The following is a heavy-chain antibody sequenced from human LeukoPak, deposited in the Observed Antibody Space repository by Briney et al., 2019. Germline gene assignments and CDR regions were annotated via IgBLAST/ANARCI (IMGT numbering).Heavy chain of an antibody. CDR1: GFIFSSYA. V-gene: IGHV3-30*01. CDR2: MSYDEINK. D-gene: IGHD1-26*01. J-gene: IGHJ4*02. CDR3: ARPVGNSGIDF. Sequence: GRSLRLSCAASGFIFSSYAIHWARQAPGKGLEWVAVMSYDEINKYYADSVKGRFTISRDNSKNTLYLQMNSLRAEDTAIYYCARPVGNSGIDFWGQGTLVTVSS.